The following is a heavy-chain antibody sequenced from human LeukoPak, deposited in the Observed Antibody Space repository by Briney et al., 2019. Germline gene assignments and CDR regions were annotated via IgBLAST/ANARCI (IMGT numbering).Heavy chain of an antibody. V-gene: IGHV7-4-1*02. CDR3: ARDEDYYDSSGYYQGWFDP. D-gene: IGHD3-22*01. CDR1: GFTFISYA. CDR2: INTNTGNP. Sequence: ASVKVSCKASGFTFISYAMNWVRQAPGQGLEWMGWINTNTGNPTYAQGFTGRFVFSLDTSVSTAYLQISSLKAEDTAVYYCARDEDYYDSSGYYQGWFDPWGQGTLVTVSS. J-gene: IGHJ5*02.